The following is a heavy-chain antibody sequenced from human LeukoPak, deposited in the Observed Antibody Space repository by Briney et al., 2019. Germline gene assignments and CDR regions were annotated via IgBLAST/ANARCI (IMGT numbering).Heavy chain of an antibody. CDR3: AKVTAATGFYMHF. CDR2: ISGDGSTT. V-gene: IGHV3-43*02. CDR1: GFTFADYA. J-gene: IGHJ4*02. D-gene: IGHD3-9*01. Sequence: GGSLRLSCAASGFTFADYAMHWVRQGPGKGLEWVSYISGDGSTTYYAESVKGRFTISRDNSKTSLYLQMNSLRTEDTALYYCAKVTAATGFYMHFWGQGTLVTVSS.